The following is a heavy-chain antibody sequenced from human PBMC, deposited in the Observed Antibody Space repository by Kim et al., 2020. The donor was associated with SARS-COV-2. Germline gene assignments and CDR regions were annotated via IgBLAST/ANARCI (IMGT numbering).Heavy chain of an antibody. CDR3: AKDQGRHSSSWYIRTPEYYFDY. D-gene: IGHD6-13*01. Sequence: GGSLRLSCAASGFTFSSYAMSWVRQAPGKGLEWVSVIYSGGSSTYYADSVKGRFTSSRDNSKNTLYLQMNSLGAEAPAVYYCAKDQGRHSSSWYIRTPEYYFDYWGQGTLVTVSS. CDR2: IYSGGSST. J-gene: IGHJ4*02. V-gene: IGHV3-23*03. CDR1: GFTFSSYA.